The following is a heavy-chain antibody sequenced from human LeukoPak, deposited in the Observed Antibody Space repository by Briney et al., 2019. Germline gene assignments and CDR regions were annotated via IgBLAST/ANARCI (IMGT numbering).Heavy chain of an antibody. CDR2: ISGSSNDI. CDR1: GFPFSIYT. Sequence: GGSLRLSCAASGFPFSIYTMNWVRQAPGKGLEWVSYISGSSNDIYYADSVRGRFTISRDNAKNSLYLQMDSLRAEDTAVYYCATDYYCSGGSCYTPDWSQGTLVTVSS. CDR3: ATDYYCSGGSCYTPD. V-gene: IGHV3-21*01. J-gene: IGHJ4*02. D-gene: IGHD2-15*01.